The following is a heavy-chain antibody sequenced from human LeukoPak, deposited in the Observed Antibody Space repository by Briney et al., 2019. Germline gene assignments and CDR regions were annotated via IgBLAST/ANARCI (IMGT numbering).Heavy chain of an antibody. V-gene: IGHV4-59*01. J-gene: IGHJ3*02. Sequence: SETLSLTCTVSGGSISSYYWSWIRQPPGKGLEWIGYIYYSGSTNYNPSLKSRVIISVDTSKNQFSLKLSSVTAADTAVYYCARGDLGYCSGGSCDTPENAFDIWGQGTMVTVSS. CDR1: GGSISSYY. D-gene: IGHD2-15*01. CDR2: IYYSGST. CDR3: ARGDLGYCSGGSCDTPENAFDI.